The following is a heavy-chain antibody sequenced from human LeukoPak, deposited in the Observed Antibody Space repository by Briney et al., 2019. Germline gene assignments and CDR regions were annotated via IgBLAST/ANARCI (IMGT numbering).Heavy chain of an antibody. J-gene: IGHJ6*03. CDR2: IIPIFGTA. D-gene: IGHD2-2*01. CDR1: GGTFSSYA. Sequence: SVKVSCKASGGTFSSYAISWVRQAPGQGLEWMGGIIPIFGTANYAQKSQGRVTITTDESTSTAYMELSSLRSEDTAVYYCARDHAGYCSSTSCYYYYMDVWGKGTTVTVSS. CDR3: ARDHAGYCSSTSCYYYYMDV. V-gene: IGHV1-69*05.